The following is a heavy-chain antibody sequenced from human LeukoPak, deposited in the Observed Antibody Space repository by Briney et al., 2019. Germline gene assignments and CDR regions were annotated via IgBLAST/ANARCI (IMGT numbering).Heavy chain of an antibody. D-gene: IGHD3-16*01. CDR2: IYSVGST. Sequence: GGSLRLSCAPSVFIVSSNYMSCVRQAPGEGLEGVSVIYSVGSTYYADFGKGRFTISRDNSKKTLYLQINSLRAEDTPCEYCERDRRETMITFGGVMTAGWFDPWGQGTLVTVSS. CDR1: VFIVSSNY. J-gene: IGHJ5*02. CDR3: ERDRRETMITFGGVMTAGWFDP. V-gene: IGHV3-53*01.